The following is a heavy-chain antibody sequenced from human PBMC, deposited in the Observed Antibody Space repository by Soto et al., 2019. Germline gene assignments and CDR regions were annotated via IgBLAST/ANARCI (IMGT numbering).Heavy chain of an antibody. D-gene: IGHD1-26*01. V-gene: IGHV2-5*02. J-gene: IGHJ4*02. CDR3: ARRRDGTYALDY. CDR1: GFSLSTNGVG. CDR2: IYWDGDK. Sequence: QITLKESGPTLVKPTQTLTLTCTFSGFSLSTNGVGVGWIRQPPGNALEWLALIYWDGDKRYSPTLRSRLTLPKHPSKHQVVLTMTNIDPVYTATYYCARRRDGTYALDYWGQGTLVTVAS.